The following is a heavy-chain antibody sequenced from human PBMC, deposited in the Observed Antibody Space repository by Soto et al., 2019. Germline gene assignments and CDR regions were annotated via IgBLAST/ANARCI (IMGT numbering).Heavy chain of an antibody. CDR2: IYWDDDK. V-gene: IGHV2-5*02. CDR1: GFSLTTSGVG. Sequence: QITLNESGPTVVRPTEPLTLTCRFSGFSLTTSGVGVGWIRQSPGKAPEWLALIYWDDDKRYSASLKSRLTITKGTSKNQVVLTVSDLDPTDTATYYCAHRVLRTVFGLVTTTAIYFDFWGQGTPVAVSS. J-gene: IGHJ4*02. D-gene: IGHD3-3*01. CDR3: AHRVLRTVFGLVTTTAIYFDF.